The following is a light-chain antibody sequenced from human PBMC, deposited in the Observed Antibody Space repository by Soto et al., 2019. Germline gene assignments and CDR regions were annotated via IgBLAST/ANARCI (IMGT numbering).Light chain of an antibody. CDR1: QSDTSNY. CDR2: GAS. V-gene: IGKV3-20*01. Sequence: ETVLTQSPGTLSLSTGERATLSCRASQSDTSNYLAWYQQKPGQAPRLLIYGASIRATGIPDRFSGSGSGTDFTLTISRLEPEDFAVYYCQQYGGSLQTFGQGTKVEIK. CDR3: QQYGGSLQT. J-gene: IGKJ1*01.